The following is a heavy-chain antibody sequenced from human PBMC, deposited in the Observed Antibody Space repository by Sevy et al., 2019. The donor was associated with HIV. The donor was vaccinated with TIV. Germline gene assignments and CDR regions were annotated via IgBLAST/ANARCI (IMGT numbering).Heavy chain of an antibody. J-gene: IGHJ4*01. V-gene: IGHV3-7*01. CDR2: MKQDASEE. Sequence: GGSLRLSCAASGFSFSIYWMSWVRQAPGKGLEWVATMKQDASEEDYVDSVKGGFTISRDNAKNSLFLQMNSLNAEDTAVYYCVREGLGGYSYSLDYWGHGTLVTVSS. CDR3: VREGLGGYSYSLDY. CDR1: GFSFSIYW. D-gene: IGHD5-18*01.